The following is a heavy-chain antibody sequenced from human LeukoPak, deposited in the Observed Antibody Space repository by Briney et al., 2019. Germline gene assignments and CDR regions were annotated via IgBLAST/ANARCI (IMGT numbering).Heavy chain of an antibody. CDR1: GFSFSNYG. J-gene: IGHJ4*02. CDR2: IWYDGSNK. CDR3: ARSNNGGWGYCDY. Sequence: GGSLRLSCAASGFSFSNYGMHWVRQAPGKGLELVAVIWYDGSNKYYADSVKGRFTISRDNSKNTLYVQMSSLRAEDTAVYYCARSNNGGWGYCDYWGQGSLVTVSS. D-gene: IGHD3-16*01. V-gene: IGHV3-33*01.